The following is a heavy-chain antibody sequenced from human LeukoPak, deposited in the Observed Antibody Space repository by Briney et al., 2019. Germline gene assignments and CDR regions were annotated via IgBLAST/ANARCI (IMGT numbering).Heavy chain of an antibody. CDR3: ARANGGCLDY. D-gene: IGHD2-8*01. CDR1: GYTFRTYY. CDR2: IHPTDGST. V-gene: IGHV1-46*03. Sequence: VASVKVSCKTSGYTFRTYYMHWVRQAPGQGREWVGIIHPTDGSTSYTQKIQGRVTMPRDTATGTVYLELSSLRSEDTAVYWCARANGGCLDYWGQGTLITVSS. J-gene: IGHJ4*02.